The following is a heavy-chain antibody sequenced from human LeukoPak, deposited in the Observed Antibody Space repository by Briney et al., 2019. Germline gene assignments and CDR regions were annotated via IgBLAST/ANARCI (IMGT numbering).Heavy chain of an antibody. CDR1: GFTFSDYY. J-gene: IGHJ3*02. CDR2: ISSSGSTI. V-gene: IGHV3-11*04. Sequence: GGSLRLSCAASGFTFSDYYMSWIRQAPGKGLEWVSYISSSGSTIYSADSVKGRFTISRDNAKNSLYLQMNSLRAEDTAVYYCAREDRGYSYGRPYDAFDIWGQGTMVTVSS. D-gene: IGHD5-18*01. CDR3: AREDRGYSYGRPYDAFDI.